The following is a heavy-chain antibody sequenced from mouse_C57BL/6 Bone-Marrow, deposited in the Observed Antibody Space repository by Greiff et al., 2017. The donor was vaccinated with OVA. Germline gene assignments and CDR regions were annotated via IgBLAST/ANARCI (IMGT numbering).Heavy chain of an antibody. CDR1: GFTFSDYG. D-gene: IGHD2-1*01. J-gene: IGHJ3*01. Sequence: EVKLQESGGGLVKPGGSLKLSCAASGFTFSDYGMHWVRQAPEKGLEWVAYISSGSSTIYYADTVKGRFTISRDNAKNTLFLQMTSLRSEDTAMYYCAKSYGNSAWFAYWGQGTLVTVSA. CDR3: AKSYGNSAWFAY. CDR2: ISSGSSTI. V-gene: IGHV5-17*01.